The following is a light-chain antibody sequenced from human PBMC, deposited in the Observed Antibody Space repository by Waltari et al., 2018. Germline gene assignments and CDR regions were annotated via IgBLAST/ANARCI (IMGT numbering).Light chain of an antibody. Sequence: SDELTQPPSVSVSPGQTARHTCSGDESPKKYAHWYQQKSGQAPVVVIYEDNKRPSEIPERFSGSSSGTMATLTISGAQVEDEADYYCYSTDSSGLGVFGTGTKVTVL. V-gene: IGLV3-10*01. CDR1: ESPKKY. CDR3: YSTDSSGLGV. J-gene: IGLJ1*01. CDR2: EDN.